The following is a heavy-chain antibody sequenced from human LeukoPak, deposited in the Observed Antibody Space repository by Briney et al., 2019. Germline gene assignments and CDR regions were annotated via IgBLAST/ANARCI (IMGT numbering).Heavy chain of an antibody. CDR2: ISSSSSYI. J-gene: IGHJ6*03. D-gene: IGHD1-1*01. CDR3: ARDRLLEDRDYSSYYYMDV. V-gene: IGHV3-21*01. CDR1: GFSFSSYS. Sequence: GGSLRLSCAASGFSFSSYSMNWVREAPGKELEWVSSISSSSSYIYYVDSVKGRFTISRDNAKNSLYLQMNSLRAEDTAVYYCARDRLLEDRDYSSYYYMDVWGKGTTVTVSS.